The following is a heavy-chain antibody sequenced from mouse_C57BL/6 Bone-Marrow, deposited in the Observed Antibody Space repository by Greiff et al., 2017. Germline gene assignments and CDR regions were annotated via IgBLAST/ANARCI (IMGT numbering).Heavy chain of an antibody. V-gene: IGHV1-63*01. CDR2: IYPGGGYT. CDR3: ARGGPYYGSSYRYFDV. D-gene: IGHD1-1*01. Sequence: QVQLKQSGAELVRPGTSVKMSCKASGYTFTNYWIGWAKQRPGHGLEWIGDIYPGGGYTNYNEKFKGKATLTADKSSSTAYMQFSSLTSEDSAIYYCARGGPYYGSSYRYFDVWGTGTTVTVSS. CDR1: GYTFTNYW. J-gene: IGHJ1*03.